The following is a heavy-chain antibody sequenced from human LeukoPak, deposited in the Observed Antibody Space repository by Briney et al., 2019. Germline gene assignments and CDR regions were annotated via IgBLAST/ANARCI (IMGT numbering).Heavy chain of an antibody. J-gene: IGHJ5*01. V-gene: IGHV4-59*01. Sequence: SETLSLTCTVSGGSISSYYWSWTRQPPGKGLEWIGYIYYSGSTNYNPSLKSRVTISVDTSKNQFSLKLSSVTAADTAVYYCARVQVYYDSSGYWFDYWGQGTLVTVSS. CDR2: IYYSGST. CDR3: ARVQVYYDSSGYWFDY. D-gene: IGHD3-22*01. CDR1: GGSISSYY.